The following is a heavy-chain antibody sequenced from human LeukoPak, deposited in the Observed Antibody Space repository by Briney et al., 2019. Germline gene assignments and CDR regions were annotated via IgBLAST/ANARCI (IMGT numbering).Heavy chain of an antibody. V-gene: IGHV1-2*02. CDR3: SRAGDTHDNFDY. D-gene: IGHD3-16*01. CDR2: INPNSGDT. Sequence: ASVKVSCKTSGFIFTGYYMHWVRQAPGQGPEWMGWINPNSGDTNYPQKFQGRVTMTRDTSITTVYLELSRLRSDDTAVYYCSRAGDTHDNFDYWGQGTLVTVSS. J-gene: IGHJ4*02. CDR1: GFIFTGYY.